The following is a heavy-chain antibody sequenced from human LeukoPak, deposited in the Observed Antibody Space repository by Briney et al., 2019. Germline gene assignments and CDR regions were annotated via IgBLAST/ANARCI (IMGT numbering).Heavy chain of an antibody. Sequence: ASVKVSCKSSGYTFTSYYMHWVRQAPGQGLEWMGIINPSGGSTSYAQKFQGRVTMTRDTSISTAYMELSRLRSDNTAVYYCARNVKGYSYGILLWGQGTLVTVSS. V-gene: IGHV1-46*03. J-gene: IGHJ4*02. CDR1: GYTFTSYY. D-gene: IGHD5-18*01. CDR3: ARNVKGYSYGILL. CDR2: INPSGGST.